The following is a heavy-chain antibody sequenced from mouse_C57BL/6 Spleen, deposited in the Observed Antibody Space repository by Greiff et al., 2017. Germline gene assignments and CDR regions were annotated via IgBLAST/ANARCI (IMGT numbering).Heavy chain of an antibody. CDR1: GYTFTSYT. J-gene: IGHJ4*01. CDR3: ARGITTVVDEAMDY. CDR2: INPRSGYT. V-gene: IGHV1-4*01. D-gene: IGHD1-1*01. Sequence: VKLMESGAELARPGASVKMSCKASGYTFTSYTMHWVKQRPGQGLEWIGYINPRSGYTKYNQKFKDKATLTADKSSSTAYMQRSSLTSEDSAVYYGARGITTVVDEAMDYWGQGTSVTVSS.